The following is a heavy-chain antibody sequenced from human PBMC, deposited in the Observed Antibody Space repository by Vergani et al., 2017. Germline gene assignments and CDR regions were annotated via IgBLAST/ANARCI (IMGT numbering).Heavy chain of an antibody. Sequence: QVQLQESGPGLVKPSQTLSLTCTVSGGSISSGGYYWSWIRQHPGKGLEWIWYIYYSGSTYYNPSLKSRVTISVDTSKNQFSLKLSSVTAADTAVYYCARAEYYDFWSGYYRGWYFDYWGQGTLVTVSS. CDR3: ARAEYYDFWSGYYRGWYFDY. CDR2: IYYSGST. J-gene: IGHJ4*02. V-gene: IGHV4-31*03. CDR1: GGSISSGGYY. D-gene: IGHD3-3*01.